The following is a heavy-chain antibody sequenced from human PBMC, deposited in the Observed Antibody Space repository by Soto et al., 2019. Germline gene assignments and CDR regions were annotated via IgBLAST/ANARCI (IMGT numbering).Heavy chain of an antibody. D-gene: IGHD6-13*01. CDR3: ARGAAAGGNFDY. CDR2: ISSGGSSI. J-gene: IGHJ4*02. CDR1: GFTFSDYY. V-gene: IGHV3-11*01. Sequence: VGSLRLSCAASGFTFSDYYMNWIRQAPGKGLEWLSSISSGGSSIHYADSVKGRFTISMDNARNSLSLQMNSLRAADTAVYYCARGAAAGGNFDYWGQGTLVTVSS.